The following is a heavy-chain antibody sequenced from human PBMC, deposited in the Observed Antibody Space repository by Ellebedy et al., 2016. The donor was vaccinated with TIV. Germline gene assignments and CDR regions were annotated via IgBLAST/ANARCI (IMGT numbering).Heavy chain of an antibody. V-gene: IGHV3-23*01. Sequence: GESLKISCAASGFTFRSYAMTWVRQTAGKGLEWVSTISGSGDSTYYGNSVKGRFTISRDNSKNTLYLQMNSLGAEDTAVYYCASRQCSGISCHIDYWGQGTLVTVSS. CDR2: ISGSGDST. D-gene: IGHD2-15*01. CDR1: GFTFRSYA. CDR3: ASRQCSGISCHIDY. J-gene: IGHJ4*02.